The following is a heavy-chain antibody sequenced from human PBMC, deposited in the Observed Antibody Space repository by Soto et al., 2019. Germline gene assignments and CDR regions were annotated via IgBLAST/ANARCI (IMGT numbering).Heavy chain of an antibody. CDR2: ISAYNGNT. V-gene: IGHV1-18*01. Sequence: QVQLVQSGAEVKKPGASVKVSCKASGYTFTSYGISWVRQAPGQGLEWMGWISAYNGNTNDAQKLQGRVTMTTDTSTRLAYMELRSMRSDATAVYCCARDRGAYGMDVWGQGTMVTVSS. CDR1: GYTFTSYG. CDR3: ARDRGAYGMDV. J-gene: IGHJ6*02.